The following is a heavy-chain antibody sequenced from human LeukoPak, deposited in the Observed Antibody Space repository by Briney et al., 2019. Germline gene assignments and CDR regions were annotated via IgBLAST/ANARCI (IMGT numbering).Heavy chain of an antibody. CDR2: IYYSGST. V-gene: IGHV4-31*03. CDR1: GGSISSGGYY. J-gene: IGHJ4*02. CDR3: AREASGVTVIDY. Sequence: SETLSLTCTVSGGSISSGGYYWSWIRQHPGKGLEWIGYIYYSGSTYYNPSLKSRVTISVGTSKNQFSLKLSSVIAADTAVYYCAREASGVTVIDYWGQGTLVTVSS. D-gene: IGHD1-14*01.